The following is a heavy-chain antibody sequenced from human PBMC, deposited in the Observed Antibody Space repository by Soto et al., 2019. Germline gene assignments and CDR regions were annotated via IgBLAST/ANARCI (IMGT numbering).Heavy chain of an antibody. J-gene: IGHJ6*02. CDR3: ARAPRQIWLPRKYYYYGMDV. V-gene: IGHV3-7*01. Sequence: EVQLVESGGGLVQPGGSLRLSCAASGFTFSSYWMSWVRQAPGKGLEWVANIKQDGSEKYYVDSVKGRFTISRDNAKNSLYLQMNSLRAEDTAVYYCARAPRQIWLPRKYYYYGMDVWGQGTTVTVSS. CDR1: GFTFSSYW. D-gene: IGHD5-18*01. CDR2: IKQDGSEK.